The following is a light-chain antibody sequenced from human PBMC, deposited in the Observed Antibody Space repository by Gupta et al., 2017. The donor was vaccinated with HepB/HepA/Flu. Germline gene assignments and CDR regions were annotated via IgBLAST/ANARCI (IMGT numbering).Light chain of an antibody. CDR1: KLGNKY. CDR2: QDL. CDR3: QTWDSRAEV. Sequence: SSDLTQPPSVSVSPGQTANIACSGDKLGNKYVSWYQQKPGQSPVMVIYQDLKRPSGIPERFSGSNSGSTATLTISGTQPMDEDDYYCQTWDSRAEVFGGGTKLTVL. V-gene: IGLV3-1*01. J-gene: IGLJ3*02.